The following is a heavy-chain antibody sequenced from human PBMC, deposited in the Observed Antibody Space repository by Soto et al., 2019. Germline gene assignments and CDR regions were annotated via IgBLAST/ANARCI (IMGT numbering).Heavy chain of an antibody. CDR2: ISGNGVNT. Sequence: PGGSLRLSCTASGFTFGDYAMSWVLQAPGKGLEWVSLISGNGVNTHYADSVKGRFTISRDNSKNTVYLQMNSLSAEDTAVYYCAKYGAAAGNNWFDPWGQGTLVTVSS. CDR1: GFTFGDYA. V-gene: IGHV3-23*01. J-gene: IGHJ5*02. D-gene: IGHD6-13*01. CDR3: AKYGAAAGNNWFDP.